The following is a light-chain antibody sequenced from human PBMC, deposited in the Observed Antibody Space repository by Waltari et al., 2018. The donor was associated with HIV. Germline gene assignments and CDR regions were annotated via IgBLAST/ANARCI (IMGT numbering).Light chain of an antibody. V-gene: IGLV1-44*01. CDR3: AAWDDSLNGYV. CDR1: SYNIASYT. CDR2: RNN. Sequence: QSVLTQHPSASGTPGQRVTISCSGSSYNIASYTVNWYQQLPGTAPKLLNYRNNQRPSGVPDRFSGSKSGTSASLAISGLQSEDEADYSCAAWDDSLNGYVFGTGTKVTVL. J-gene: IGLJ1*01.